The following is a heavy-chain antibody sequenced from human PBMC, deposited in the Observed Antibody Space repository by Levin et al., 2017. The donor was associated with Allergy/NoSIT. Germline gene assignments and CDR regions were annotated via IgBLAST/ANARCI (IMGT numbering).Heavy chain of an antibody. D-gene: IGHD2-2*02. CDR1: GYTLTELS. Sequence: ASVKVSCKVSGYTLTELSMHWVRQAPGKGLEWMGGFDPEDGETIYAQKFQGRVTMTEDTSTDTAYMELSSLRSEDTAVYYCATAAYTPALLDYWGQGTLVTVSS. CDR3: ATAAYTPALLDY. CDR2: FDPEDGET. V-gene: IGHV1-24*01. J-gene: IGHJ4*02.